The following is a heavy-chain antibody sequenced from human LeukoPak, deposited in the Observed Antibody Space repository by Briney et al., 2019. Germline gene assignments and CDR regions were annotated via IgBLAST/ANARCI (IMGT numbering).Heavy chain of an antibody. CDR1: GGSISSGDYY. V-gene: IGHV4-30-4*01. D-gene: IGHD5-18*01. CDR3: AREFEGYGSPRAFDY. Sequence: PSETLSLTCTVSGGSISSGDYYWSWIRQPPGKGLEWIGYIYYSGSTYYNPSLKSRVTISVDTSKNQFSLKLSSVTAADTAVYYCAREFEGYGSPRAFDYWGRGTLVTVSS. CDR2: IYYSGST. J-gene: IGHJ4*02.